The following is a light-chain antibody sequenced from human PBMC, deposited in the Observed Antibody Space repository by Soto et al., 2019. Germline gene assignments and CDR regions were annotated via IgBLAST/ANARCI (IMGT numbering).Light chain of an antibody. CDR1: QSVSTN. CDR3: QQYNNWPPT. V-gene: IGKV3-15*01. CDR2: SAS. Sequence: EIVLTQSPATLSLSPGDRATLSCRASQSVSTNLAWYQQKPGQAPRLLIYSASTRATGIPARFSGSGSGTEFTLTISSLQSEDFAVYYCQQYNNWPPTFGQGTKVDIK. J-gene: IGKJ1*01.